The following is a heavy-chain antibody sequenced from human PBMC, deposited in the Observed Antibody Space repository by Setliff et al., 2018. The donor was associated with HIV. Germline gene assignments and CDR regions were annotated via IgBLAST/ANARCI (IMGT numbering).Heavy chain of an antibody. V-gene: IGHV4-61*02. D-gene: IGHD3-22*01. CDR3: ARSARVGYYDSSGYS. CDR1: GGSISSGSYY. CDR2: IYTSGST. J-gene: IGHJ4*02. Sequence: SETLSLTCTVSGGSISSGSYYWSWIRQPAGKGLEWIGRIYTSGSTNYNPSLKSRVTISVDTSKNQFSLKLGSVTAADTAVYYCARSARVGYYDSSGYSWGQGTLVTVSS.